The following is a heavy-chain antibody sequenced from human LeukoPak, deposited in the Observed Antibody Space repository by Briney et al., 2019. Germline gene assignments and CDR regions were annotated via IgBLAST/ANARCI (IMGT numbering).Heavy chain of an antibody. J-gene: IGHJ4*02. Sequence: GGSLRLSCAASGFTFDDYAMHWVRQAPGKGLEWVSGISWNSGSIGYADSVKGRFTISRDNSKNTLYLQMNSLRAEDTAVYYCAKVQGWELLLRGFDYWGQGTLVTVSS. CDR1: GFTFDDYA. CDR3: AKVQGWELLLRGFDY. V-gene: IGHV3-9*01. D-gene: IGHD1-26*01. CDR2: ISWNSGSI.